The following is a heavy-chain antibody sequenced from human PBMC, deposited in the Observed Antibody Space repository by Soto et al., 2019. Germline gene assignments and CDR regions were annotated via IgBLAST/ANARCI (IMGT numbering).Heavy chain of an antibody. CDR1: GGSFSGYY. Sequence: QVQLQQWGAGLLKPSETLSLTCAVYGGSFSGYYWSWIRQPPGKGLEWIGEINHSGSTNYNPSLKSRVTISVDTSKNQFSLKLSSVTAADTAVYYCASPGYCSSTSCYHRYHYYYGMDVWGQGTTVTVSS. J-gene: IGHJ6*02. CDR2: INHSGST. D-gene: IGHD2-2*01. V-gene: IGHV4-34*01. CDR3: ASPGYCSSTSCYHRYHYYYGMDV.